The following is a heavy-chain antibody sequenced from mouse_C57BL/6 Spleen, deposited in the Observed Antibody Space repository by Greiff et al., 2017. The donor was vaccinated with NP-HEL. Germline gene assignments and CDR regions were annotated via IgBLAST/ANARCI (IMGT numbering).Heavy chain of an antibody. J-gene: IGHJ2*01. CDR1: GYTFTDYE. CDR2: IDPETGGT. Sequence: QVQLQQSGAELVRPGASVTLSCKASGYTFTDYEMHWVKQTPVHGLEWIGAIDPETGGTAYNQKFKGKAILTADKSSSTAYMELRSLTSEDSAVYYCTRIKFYYGSDYWGQGTTLTVSS. V-gene: IGHV1-15*01. CDR3: TRIKFYYGSDY. D-gene: IGHD1-1*01.